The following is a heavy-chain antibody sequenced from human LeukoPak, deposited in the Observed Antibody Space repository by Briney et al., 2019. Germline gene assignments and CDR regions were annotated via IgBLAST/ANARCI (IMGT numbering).Heavy chain of an antibody. V-gene: IGHV4-34*01. CDR2: INHSGST. CDR1: GGSFSGYY. Sequence: PSETLSLTCAVYGGSFSGYYWSWIRQPPGKGLEWIGEINHSGSTNYNPSLKSRVTISVDTSKNQFSLKLSSVTAADTAVYYCARGSQAHYGSGSYYKGGYFQHWGQGTLVTVSS. D-gene: IGHD3-10*01. J-gene: IGHJ1*01. CDR3: ARGSQAHYGSGSYYKGGYFQH.